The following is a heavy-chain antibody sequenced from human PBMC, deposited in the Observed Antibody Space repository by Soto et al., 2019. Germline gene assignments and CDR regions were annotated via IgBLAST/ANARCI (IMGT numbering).Heavy chain of an antibody. CDR3: AHRQAPFYSGYDWGAGGLFDY. D-gene: IGHD3-16*01. CDR1: GFSLSTSGVG. J-gene: IGHJ4*02. CDR2: IYWDDDK. Sequence: QISLKESGPTLVKPTQTLTLTCTFSGFSLSTSGVGVGWIRQPPGKALEWLALIYWDDDKRYSPSLMSRLTMTKDTAKDQVVLTMANIDHVDTATYYCAHRQAPFYSGYDWGAGGLFDYWGQGTLVTVAS. V-gene: IGHV2-5*02.